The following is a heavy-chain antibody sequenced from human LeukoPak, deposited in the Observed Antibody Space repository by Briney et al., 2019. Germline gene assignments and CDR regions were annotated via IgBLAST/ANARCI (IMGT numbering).Heavy chain of an antibody. CDR3: ARETEKQWQY. Sequence: SETLSLTCTVSGGSISSGSYYWGWIRQTPGKGPEFIASIFHTGATFYNPSLKSRVSMSVGTSNNQFSLRLNSVTAADTARYYCARETEKQWQYWGQGTVVTVSS. D-gene: IGHD6-19*01. V-gene: IGHV4-39*07. CDR1: GGSISSGSYY. J-gene: IGHJ4*03. CDR2: IFHTGAT.